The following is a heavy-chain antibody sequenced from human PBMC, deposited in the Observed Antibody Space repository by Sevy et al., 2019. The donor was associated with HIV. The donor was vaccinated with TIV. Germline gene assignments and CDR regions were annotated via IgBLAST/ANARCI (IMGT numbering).Heavy chain of an antibody. CDR1: GLSVSRYY. CDR3: ARQLGIGALDI. V-gene: IGHV3-53*01. CDR2: IYAVGST. J-gene: IGHJ3*02. Sequence: GGSLRLSCAASGLSVSRYYLSWVRQAPGKGLEWVSVIYAVGSTYYTDSVKGRFTVSRDKAKNTLYYQMNSLRAEDTAVYYCARQLGIGALDIWGQGTMVTVSS. D-gene: IGHD7-27*01.